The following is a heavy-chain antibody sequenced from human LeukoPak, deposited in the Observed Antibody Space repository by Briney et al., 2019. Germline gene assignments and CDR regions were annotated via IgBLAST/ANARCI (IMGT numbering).Heavy chain of an antibody. CDR2: ISSSGSTI. CDR1: GFTFSSYE. J-gene: IGHJ3*02. CDR3: ARAIYCSSTSCYDAFDI. D-gene: IGHD2-2*01. V-gene: IGHV3-48*03. Sequence: GGSLRLSCAASGFTFSSYEMNWVRQAPGKGLEWVSYISSSGSTIYYADSVKGRFTISRDNAKNSLYLQMNSLRAEDTAVYYCARAIYCSSTSCYDAFDIWGHGTMVTVSS.